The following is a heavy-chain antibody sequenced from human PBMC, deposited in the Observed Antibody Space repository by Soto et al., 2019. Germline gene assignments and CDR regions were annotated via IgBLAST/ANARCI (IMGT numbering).Heavy chain of an antibody. Sequence: PGGSLRLSCAASGFTFTSYWMHWVRQAPGKGLVWVSRLNSDGSITNYADSVKGRFTISRDNAKNTLFLQMNSLRAEDTAVYYCARGIKNYYGMDVWGQGTTVTVSS. V-gene: IGHV3-74*01. J-gene: IGHJ6*02. CDR2: LNSDGSIT. CDR1: GFTFTSYW. CDR3: ARGIKNYYGMDV. D-gene: IGHD2-15*01.